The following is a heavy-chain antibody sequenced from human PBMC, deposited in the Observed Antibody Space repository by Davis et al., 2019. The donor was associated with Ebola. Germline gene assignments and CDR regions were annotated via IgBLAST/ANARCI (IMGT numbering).Heavy chain of an antibody. CDR3: ARASRDSGSYRYYYYGMDV. D-gene: IGHD3-10*01. CDR2: ISSNGGST. V-gene: IGHV3-64*01. Sequence: GESLKISCAASGFTFSSYAMHWVRQAPGKGLEYVSAISSNGGSTYYANSVKDRFTISRDNSKNTLYLQMGSLRAEDMAVYYCARASRDSGSYRYYYYGMDVWGQGTTVTVSS. J-gene: IGHJ6*02. CDR1: GFTFSSYA.